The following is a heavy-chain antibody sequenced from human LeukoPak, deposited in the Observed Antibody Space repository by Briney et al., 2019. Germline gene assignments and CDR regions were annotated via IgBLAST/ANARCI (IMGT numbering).Heavy chain of an antibody. J-gene: IGHJ4*02. CDR2: ISTGSNMM. D-gene: IGHD3-10*01. Sequence: LRLSCAASGFTISSKYMNWVRQASGKGLEWVSYISTGSNMMYYADSVKGRFIISRDNAKNSLYLQMNSLRDEDTAVYYCARGSGSWDYWGQGTLVTVSS. CDR3: ARGSGSWDY. V-gene: IGHV3-48*02. CDR1: GFTISSKY.